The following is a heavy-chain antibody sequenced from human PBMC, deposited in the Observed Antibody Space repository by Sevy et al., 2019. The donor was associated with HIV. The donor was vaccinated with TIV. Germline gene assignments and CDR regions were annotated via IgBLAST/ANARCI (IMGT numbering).Heavy chain of an antibody. V-gene: IGHV3-21*01. CDR3: AGPDATGGMDV. Sequence: GGSLRLSCAASGFMFSSYSMNWVRQAPGKGLEWVSSINSDSNYIYYADSVKGRFTISRDNAKNSLYLQMNSLRAEDTAVYYCAGPDATGGMDVWGQGSTVTVSS. CDR1: GFMFSSYS. CDR2: INSDSNYI. J-gene: IGHJ6*02.